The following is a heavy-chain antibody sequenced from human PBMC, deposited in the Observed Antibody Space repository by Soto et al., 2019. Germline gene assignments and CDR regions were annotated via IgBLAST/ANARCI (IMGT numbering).Heavy chain of an antibody. J-gene: IGHJ6*02. CDR2: ISDSGGRT. CDR3: AKDALGDYFYYGMDV. Sequence: EVQLLESGAGLVQPGGSLRLSCAVSGFTFNNYAMNWVRQAPGKGLEWVSSISDSGGRTYYADSVKGRFTISRDNSKNTLYLQMNSLRAEDTAIYYCAKDALGDYFYYGMDVWGQGTTVTVSS. V-gene: IGHV3-23*01. CDR1: GFTFNNYA.